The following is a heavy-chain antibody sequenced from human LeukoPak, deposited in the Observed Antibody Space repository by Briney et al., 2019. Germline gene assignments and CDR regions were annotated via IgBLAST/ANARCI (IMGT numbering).Heavy chain of an antibody. CDR3: AAALGITMVRGPPYYGMDV. V-gene: IGHV1-58*02. Sequence: GTSVKVSCKASGFTFTSSAMQWVRQARGQRLEWIGWIVVGSGNTNYAQKFQDRVTITRDMSTSTAYMELSSLRSEDTAVYYCAAALGITMVRGPPYYGMDVWGQGTTVTVSS. CDR1: GFTFTSSA. J-gene: IGHJ6*02. D-gene: IGHD3-10*01. CDR2: IVVGSGNT.